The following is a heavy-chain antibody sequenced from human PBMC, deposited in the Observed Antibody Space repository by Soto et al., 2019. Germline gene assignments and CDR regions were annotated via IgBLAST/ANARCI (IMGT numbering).Heavy chain of an antibody. J-gene: IGHJ5*02. CDR1: GFTFSSYW. Sequence: PGGSLRLSCAASGFTFSSYWMHWVRQAPGKGLVWVSRINSDGSSTSYADSVKGRFTISRDNAKNTLYLQMNSLRAEDTAVYYCARGRLEFGELLDNWFDPWGQGTLVTVSS. CDR3: ARGRLEFGELLDNWFDP. D-gene: IGHD3-10*01. CDR2: INSDGSST. V-gene: IGHV3-74*01.